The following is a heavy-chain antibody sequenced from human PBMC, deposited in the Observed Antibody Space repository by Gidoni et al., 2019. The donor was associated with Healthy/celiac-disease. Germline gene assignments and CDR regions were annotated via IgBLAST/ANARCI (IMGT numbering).Heavy chain of an antibody. CDR1: VGPFSSYP. J-gene: IGHJ6*02. CDR3: ARDRRIVVVPAAIHRWGDKDYYYGMDV. V-gene: IGHV1-69*01. CDR2: IIPIFGTA. D-gene: IGHD2-2*02. Sequence: QVQLVQSGAEVKKPGSSVKVSCKASVGPFSSYPISWLRQATGQGLAWMGGIIPIFGTASYAQKFQGRVTITADESTSTAYMELSSLRSEDTAVYYCARDRRIVVVPAAIHRWGDKDYYYGMDVWGQGTTVTVSS.